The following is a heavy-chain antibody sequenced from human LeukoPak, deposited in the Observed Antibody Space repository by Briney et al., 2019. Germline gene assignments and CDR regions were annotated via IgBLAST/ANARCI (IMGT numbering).Heavy chain of an antibody. J-gene: IGHJ4*02. CDR1: GFTVSSNY. Sequence: GGSLRLSCAATGFTVSSNYMSWVRQAPGKGLEWVSVIYSGGSTDYADSVNGRFTISRDNSKNTLYLQMNNLRAEDTAVYYCARGRPVGASTVEDYWGQGTLVTVSS. D-gene: IGHD1-26*01. CDR2: IYSGGST. V-gene: IGHV3-66*01. CDR3: ARGRPVGASTVEDY.